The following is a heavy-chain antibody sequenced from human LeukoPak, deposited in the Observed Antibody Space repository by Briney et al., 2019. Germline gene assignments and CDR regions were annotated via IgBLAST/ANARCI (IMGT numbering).Heavy chain of an antibody. D-gene: IGHD2-2*01. CDR1: GDAFSGGSASRIDW. CDR2: IHRSGTA. CDR3: VAMPPFRFDP. Sequence: SETLSLTCAFSGDAFSGGSASRIDWWSWVRRAPGKGLEWIAEIHRSGTAHYSPSLKSRVTISVDTFNEQISLTMTSVSAADTATYYCVAMPPFRFDPWGQGTLVIVSS. V-gene: IGHV4-4*02. J-gene: IGHJ5*02.